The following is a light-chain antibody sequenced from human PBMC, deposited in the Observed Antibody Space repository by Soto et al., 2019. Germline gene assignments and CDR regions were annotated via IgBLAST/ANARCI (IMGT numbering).Light chain of an antibody. J-gene: IGLJ1*01. V-gene: IGLV2-8*01. CDR1: SRDVGAYSS. CDR3: SAHAASNNYV. Sequence: QSALTQPPSASGSPGQSVTVSCAGTSRDVGAYSSVARYQQHPGQAPKLIIYEVTKRASGVPDRFSGARSGNTAGLTVSGLQADDDADYHCSAHAASNNYVFGPGTKLNVL. CDR2: EVT.